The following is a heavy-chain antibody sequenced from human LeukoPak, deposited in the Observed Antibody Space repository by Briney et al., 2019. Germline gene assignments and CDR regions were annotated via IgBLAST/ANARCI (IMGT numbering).Heavy chain of an antibody. Sequence: ASVKVSCKASGYTFTSYAMHWVRQAPGQGLEWMGWINLNSGATTYAQEFQGRVTMTRDTSISTAYMELSRLRSDDTAVYHCARDAVTVATPYFDFWGQGTLVTVSS. J-gene: IGHJ4*02. CDR1: GYTFTSYA. V-gene: IGHV1-2*02. D-gene: IGHD4-11*01. CDR2: INLNSGAT. CDR3: ARDAVTVATPYFDF.